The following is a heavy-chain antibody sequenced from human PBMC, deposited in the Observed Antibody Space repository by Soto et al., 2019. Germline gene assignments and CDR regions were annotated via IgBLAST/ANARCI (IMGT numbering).Heavy chain of an antibody. D-gene: IGHD1-1*01. Sequence: ASVKVSCKASGYTFTNYYIHWVRQTPGQGLEWMGLINPGTDSTNHAQKLQGRVTMTRDTSTTTVYMELSSLRSEDTAVYYCARVPGTTRYWDFWGQGTLVTVSS. V-gene: IGHV1-46*01. J-gene: IGHJ4*02. CDR1: GYTFTNYY. CDR3: ARVPGTTRYWDF. CDR2: INPGTDST.